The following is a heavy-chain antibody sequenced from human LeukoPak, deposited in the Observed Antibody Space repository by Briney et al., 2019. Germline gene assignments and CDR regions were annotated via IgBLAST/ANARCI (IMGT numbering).Heavy chain of an antibody. CDR2: IYSGGST. J-gene: IGHJ4*02. V-gene: IGHV3-66*01. CDR3: ARAPQWLVGGDYFDY. CDR1: GFTVSSNY. D-gene: IGHD6-19*01. Sequence: GSLRLSCAASGFTVSSNYMSWVRQAPGKGLEWVSVIYSGGSTYYADSVKGRFTISRDNSKNTLYLQMNSLRAEDTAVYYCARAPQWLVGGDYFDYWGQGTLVTVSS.